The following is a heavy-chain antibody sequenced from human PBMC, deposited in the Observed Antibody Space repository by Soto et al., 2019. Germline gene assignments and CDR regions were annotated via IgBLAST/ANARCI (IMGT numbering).Heavy chain of an antibody. J-gene: IGHJ2*01. CDR1: GGSFSGYY. Sequence: QVQLQQWGAGPLRPLETLSLTCGVSGGSFSGYYWAWIRQSPGKGPEWIGEINERGSINYNPSLKSRVSISVDTSKNHYSLNLGSANAADTVVYYCARESHDILTGPPWVWYFNLWGRGTLVTVSS. CDR3: ARESHDILTGPPWVWYFNL. D-gene: IGHD3-9*01. V-gene: IGHV4-34*01. CDR2: INERGSI.